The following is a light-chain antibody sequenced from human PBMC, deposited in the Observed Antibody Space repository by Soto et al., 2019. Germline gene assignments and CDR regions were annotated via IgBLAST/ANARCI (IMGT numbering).Light chain of an antibody. J-gene: IGKJ5*01. V-gene: IGKV4-1*01. CDR3: QQYDTTPIT. CDR1: QSVLYSSNNKNY. CDR2: WAS. Sequence: DIVMTQSPDSLAVSLGERATINCKSSQSVLYSSNNKNYLAWYQQKPGQPPKLVIYWASTRESGVPDRFSGSGSRTDFPLTVSRLQAEDVAVYYCQQYDTTPITFGQGTRLEIK.